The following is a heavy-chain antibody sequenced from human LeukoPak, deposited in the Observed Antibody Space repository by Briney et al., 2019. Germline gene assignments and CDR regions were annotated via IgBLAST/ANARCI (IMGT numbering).Heavy chain of an antibody. CDR3: AKAVGSFDFAFEY. V-gene: IGHV3-23*01. CDR2: ISASGGST. Sequence: PGGSLRLSCAASGFTFSSYVMSWVRQAPGKRLEWVSGISASGGSTYYADSVKGRFTISRDNSKNTLYLQMNSLRAEATAVYYCAKAVGSFDFAFEYWGQRTLVTVSS. D-gene: IGHD3-10*01. J-gene: IGHJ4*02. CDR1: GFTFSSYV.